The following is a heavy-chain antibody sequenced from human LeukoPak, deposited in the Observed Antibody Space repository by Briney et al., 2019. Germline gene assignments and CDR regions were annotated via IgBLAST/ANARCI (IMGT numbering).Heavy chain of an antibody. Sequence: GGSLRLSXAASGFTFSSYSMNWIRQAPGKGLEWVSSISSSSSYIYYADSLKGRFTISRDNAKNSLYLQMDSLRAEDTAVYYCAREYCSGGSCYSDAFDIWGQGTMVTVSS. V-gene: IGHV3-21*01. J-gene: IGHJ3*02. CDR3: AREYCSGGSCYSDAFDI. CDR2: ISSSSSYI. D-gene: IGHD2-15*01. CDR1: GFTFSSYS.